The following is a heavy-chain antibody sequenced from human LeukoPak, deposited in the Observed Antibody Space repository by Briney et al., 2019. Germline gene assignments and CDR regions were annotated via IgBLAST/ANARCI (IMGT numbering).Heavy chain of an antibody. Sequence: GGSLRLSCAASGFTFSSYEMNWVRQAPGKGLEWVSYISRSGSTTYYADSVKGRFTISRDNSKNTLYLQMNSLRAEDTAVYYCAKRHGGYFDYWGQGTLVTVSS. CDR3: AKRHGGYFDY. V-gene: IGHV3-48*03. J-gene: IGHJ4*02. D-gene: IGHD5-24*01. CDR2: ISRSGSTT. CDR1: GFTFSSYE.